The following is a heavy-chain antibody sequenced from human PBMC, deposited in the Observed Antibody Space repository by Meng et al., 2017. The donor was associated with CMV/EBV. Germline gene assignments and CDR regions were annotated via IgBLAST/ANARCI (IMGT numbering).Heavy chain of an antibody. CDR3: AKVGWPYYFDY. Sequence: SLKTSCATSGFTFDDYAMHWVRQAPGKGLEWVSGISWNSGSIGYADSVKGRFTISRDNAKNSLYLQMNSLRAEDTALYYCAKVGWPYYFDYWGQGTLVTVSS. D-gene: IGHD2-15*01. CDR1: GFTFDDYA. V-gene: IGHV3-9*01. CDR2: ISWNSGSI. J-gene: IGHJ4*02.